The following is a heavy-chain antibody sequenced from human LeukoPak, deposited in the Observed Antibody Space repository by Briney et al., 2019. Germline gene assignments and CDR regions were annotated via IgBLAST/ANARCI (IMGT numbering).Heavy chain of an antibody. CDR2: IKQDGSEK. V-gene: IGHV3-7*01. CDR3: ARDLEGAAAAGSNY. Sequence: GGSLGLSCAAPGFTFSSYWMSWVRQAPGKGLEWVANIKQDGSEKYYVDSVKGRFTISRDNAKNSLYLQMNSLRAEDTAVYYCARDLEGAAAAGSNYWGQGTLVTVSS. J-gene: IGHJ4*02. CDR1: GFTFSSYW. D-gene: IGHD6-13*01.